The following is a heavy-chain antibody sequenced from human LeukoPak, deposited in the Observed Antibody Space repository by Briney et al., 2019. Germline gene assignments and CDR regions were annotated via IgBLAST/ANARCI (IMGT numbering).Heavy chain of an antibody. J-gene: IGHJ3*02. CDR1: GYIFTGYH. V-gene: IGHV1-2*02. Sequence: ASVKVSCMASGYIFTGYHVHWVRQAPGQGLEWMGWINPNSGGTKYAQKFQGRVTMTRDTSISTAYMELSRLRSDDTAVYYCARFRTAYYDSGGYYDDAFDIWGQGTMVTVSS. CDR2: INPNSGGT. D-gene: IGHD3-22*01. CDR3: ARFRTAYYDSGGYYDDAFDI.